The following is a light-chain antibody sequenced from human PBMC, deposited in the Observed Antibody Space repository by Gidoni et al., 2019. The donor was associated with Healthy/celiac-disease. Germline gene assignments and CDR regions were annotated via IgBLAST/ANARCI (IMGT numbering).Light chain of an antibody. CDR1: QSVSSN. Sequence: IVMPQSPATLSVSPGERATLSCRASQSVSSNLAWYQQKPGQAPRPLIYGASTRATGIPARFSGSGSGTEFTLTISSRQSEDFAGYYCQQYNNWPLTFGGGTKVEIK. CDR2: GAS. V-gene: IGKV3-15*01. J-gene: IGKJ4*01. CDR3: QQYNNWPLT.